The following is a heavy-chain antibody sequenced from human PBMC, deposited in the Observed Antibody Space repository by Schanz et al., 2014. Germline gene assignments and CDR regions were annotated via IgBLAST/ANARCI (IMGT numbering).Heavy chain of an antibody. CDR2: IYRGGST. Sequence: EVQLVESGGGLIQPGGSLRLSCAASGFSVSSHYMSWVRQAPGKGLEWVSVIYRGGSTYYADSVKGRFTISRDNSKNTLYLQMNSLRAEDAAMYYCAKRCSSTSCSHGAFDIWGQGTMVTVSS. D-gene: IGHD2-2*01. CDR1: GFSVSSHY. J-gene: IGHJ3*02. CDR3: AKRCSSTSCSHGAFDI. V-gene: IGHV3-53*01.